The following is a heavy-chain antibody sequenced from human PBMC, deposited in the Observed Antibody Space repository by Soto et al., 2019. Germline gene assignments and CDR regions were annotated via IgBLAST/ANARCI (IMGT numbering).Heavy chain of an antibody. J-gene: IGHJ4*02. Sequence: QVQLVESGGGVVQPGRSLRLSCAASGFTFSSSAMHWVRQAPGKGLEWVTVISYEGSNKYYADSMKGRFTISRDKSKNTLSRQMNSLRTEDTAVYYCARGTFGVVSSFYYWGQGTLVTVSS. V-gene: IGHV3-30-3*01. CDR1: GFTFSSSA. D-gene: IGHD3-3*01. CDR3: ARGTFGVVSSFYY. CDR2: ISYEGSNK.